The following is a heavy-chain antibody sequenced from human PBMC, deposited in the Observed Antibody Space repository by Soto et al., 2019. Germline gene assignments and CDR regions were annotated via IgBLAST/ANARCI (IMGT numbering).Heavy chain of an antibody. D-gene: IGHD3-22*01. J-gene: IGHJ4*02. CDR1: GDSVTISDYY. CDR2: IHYSGST. Sequence: QLQLQESGPGLVKPSETLSLTCTVSGDSVTISDYYWGWIRQPPGKGLEWIGSIHYSGSTYYNPSLKSRVTISGDTSKKQFSLKLISVTAADAAVYCCAAHDSGGYYAEYWGQGTLVTVSA. CDR3: AAHDSGGYYAEY. V-gene: IGHV4-39*01.